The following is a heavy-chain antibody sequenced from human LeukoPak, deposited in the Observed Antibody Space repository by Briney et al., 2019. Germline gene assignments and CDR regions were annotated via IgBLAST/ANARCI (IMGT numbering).Heavy chain of an antibody. V-gene: IGHV1-69*13. CDR1: VGTFSSYA. Sequence: SVKVSCKASVGTFSSYAISWVRQAPGQGLEWMGGIIPIFGTANYAQKFQGRVTITADESTSTAYMELSSLRSEDTAVYYCARSAARRLYYYYMDVWGKGTTVTVSS. CDR3: ARSAARRLYYYYMDV. J-gene: IGHJ6*03. CDR2: IIPIFGTA. D-gene: IGHD2-2*01.